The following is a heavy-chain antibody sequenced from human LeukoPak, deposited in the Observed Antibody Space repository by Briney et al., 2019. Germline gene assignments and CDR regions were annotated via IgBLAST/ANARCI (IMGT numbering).Heavy chain of an antibody. CDR1: GGTFSSYA. CDR3: ARDRVRGNNWFDP. CDR2: INPNSGGT. Sequence: ASVKLSCKASGGTFSSYAISWVRQAPGQGLEWMGRINPNSGGTNYAQKFQGRVTMTRDTSISTAYMELSRLRSDDTAVYYCARDRVRGNNWFDPWGQGTLVTVSS. V-gene: IGHV1-2*06. J-gene: IGHJ5*02. D-gene: IGHD3-10*01.